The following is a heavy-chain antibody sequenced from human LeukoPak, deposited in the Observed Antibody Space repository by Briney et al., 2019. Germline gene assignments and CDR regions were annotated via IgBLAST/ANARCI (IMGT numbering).Heavy chain of an antibody. J-gene: IGHJ6*02. CDR2: ISYDGSNK. D-gene: IGHD2-15*01. Sequence: GGSLRLSCAASGFTFSSYAMHWVRQAPGKGLEWVAVISYDGSNKYYADSVKGRFTISRDNSKNTLYLQMNSLRAEDTAVYYCAKDLEVGIVVVVEYGMDVWGQGTTVTVSS. V-gene: IGHV3-30*04. CDR3: AKDLEVGIVVVVEYGMDV. CDR1: GFTFSSYA.